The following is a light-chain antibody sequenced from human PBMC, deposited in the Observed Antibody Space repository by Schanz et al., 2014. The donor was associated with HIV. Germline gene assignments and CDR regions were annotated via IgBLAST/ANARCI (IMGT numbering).Light chain of an antibody. CDR1: QRSNY. J-gene: IGKJ3*01. V-gene: IGKV3-20*01. Sequence: VLTQSPATLSLSPGDRATLSCRPSQRSNYLAWYQHKPGQAPRLLIYGASSRATGIPDRFSGSGSGTYFTLTISRLEPEDFGVYYCQQYGSSPLTFGPGSKLDVK. CDR2: GAS. CDR3: QQYGSSPLT.